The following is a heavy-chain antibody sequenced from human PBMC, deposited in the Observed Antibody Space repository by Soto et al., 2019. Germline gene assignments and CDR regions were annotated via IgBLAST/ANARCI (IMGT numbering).Heavy chain of an antibody. CDR2: INWNGGST. CDR1: GFTFDDYG. D-gene: IGHD1-1*01. J-gene: IGHJ4*02. CDR3: ASLNSWNVAGALDY. V-gene: IGHV3-20*04. Sequence: EVQLVESGGGVVRPGGSLRLSCAASGFTFDDYGMSWVRQAPGKGLEWVSGINWNGGSTGYGDSVKGRFTISRDNAKNSLFPKMIRLRAADTALYYFASLNSWNVAGALDYWGQGTLVTVS.